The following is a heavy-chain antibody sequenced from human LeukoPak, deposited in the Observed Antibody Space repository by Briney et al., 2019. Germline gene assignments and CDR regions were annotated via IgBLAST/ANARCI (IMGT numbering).Heavy chain of an antibody. J-gene: IGHJ4*02. CDR2: IDWDDDK. Sequence: TLSLTCTVSGGSISSYYWTWIRQPPGKALEWLARIDWDDDKYYTTSLRTRLTISKDTSKNQVVLTMTNMDPVDTATYYCARRGFSVVGTQYYFDYWGQGTLVTVSS. CDR3: ARRGFSVVGTQYYFDY. CDR1: GGSISSYY. D-gene: IGHD2-21*01. V-gene: IGHV2-70*11.